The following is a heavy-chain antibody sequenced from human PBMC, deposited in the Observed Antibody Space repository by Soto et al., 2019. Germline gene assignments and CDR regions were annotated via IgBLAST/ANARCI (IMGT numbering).Heavy chain of an antibody. Sequence: GGSLRLSCAASGFTFTRYSMNWVRQAPGKGLEWVSSISSTTNYIYYGDSMKGRFTISRDNGKNSLYLEIHSLRAEDTAVYYCARESEDLTSNFDYWGQGTLVTVS. CDR2: ISSTTNYI. J-gene: IGHJ4*02. CDR1: GFTFTRYS. V-gene: IGHV3-21*06. CDR3: ARESEDLTSNFDY.